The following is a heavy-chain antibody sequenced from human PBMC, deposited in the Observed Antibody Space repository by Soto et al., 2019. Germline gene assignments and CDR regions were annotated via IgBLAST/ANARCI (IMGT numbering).Heavy chain of an antibody. Sequence: EVQLLESGGGLVQPGGSLRLSCAASGFTFSSYAMRWVRQAPVKGLEWVSAISGRGDSTYYADSVKGRFTISRDNSKNTLYLQMNSLRAEDTAVYYCARRGSGSYYDYWGRGTLVTVSS. CDR2: ISGRGDST. D-gene: IGHD1-26*01. CDR1: GFTFSSYA. J-gene: IGHJ4*02. CDR3: ARRGSGSYYDY. V-gene: IGHV3-23*01.